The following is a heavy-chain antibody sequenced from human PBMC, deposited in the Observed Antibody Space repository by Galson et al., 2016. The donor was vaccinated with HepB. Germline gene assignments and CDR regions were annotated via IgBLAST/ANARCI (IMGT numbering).Heavy chain of an antibody. CDR1: GFAFSNYW. CDR3: VRGGRTFYGVDF. V-gene: IGHV3-74*01. D-gene: IGHD3-16*01. CDR2: ISTDGATA. J-gene: IGHJ6*01. Sequence: SLRLSCAASGFAFSNYWMDWVRQAPGEGPVWVSHISTDGATANYADFVQGRFIISRDNAKSTLYLQVNSVRAEDTDVYYCVRGGRTFYGVDFWGQGATVTVSS.